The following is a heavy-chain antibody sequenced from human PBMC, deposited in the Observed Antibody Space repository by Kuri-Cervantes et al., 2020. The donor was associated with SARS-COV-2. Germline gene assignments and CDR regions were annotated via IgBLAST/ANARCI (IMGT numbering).Heavy chain of an antibody. CDR2: INPNSGGT. D-gene: IGHD2-2*02. CDR3: AREGEYQLLYSSGIYYYGMDV. V-gene: IGHV1-2*02. J-gene: IGHJ6*02. Sequence: ASVKVSCKASGYTFTGSYMHWVRQAPGQGLEWMGWINPNSGGTNYAQKFQGRVTMTRDTSISTAYMELSRLRSDDTAVYYCAREGEYQLLYSSGIYYYGMDVWGQGTTVTVSS. CDR1: GYTFTGSY.